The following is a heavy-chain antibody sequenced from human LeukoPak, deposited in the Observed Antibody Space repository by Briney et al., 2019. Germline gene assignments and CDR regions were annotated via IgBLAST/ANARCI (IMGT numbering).Heavy chain of an antibody. CDR2: IYYSGST. J-gene: IGHJ4*02. V-gene: IGHV4-59*01. CDR1: GGSISSYY. Sequence: PSETLSLTCTVSGGSISSYYWSWTRQPPGKGLEWIGYIYYSGSTNYNPSLKSRVTISVDTSKNQFSLKLSSVTAADTAVYYCAREGVATTNYFDYWGQGTLVTVSS. D-gene: IGHD5-24*01. CDR3: AREGVATTNYFDY.